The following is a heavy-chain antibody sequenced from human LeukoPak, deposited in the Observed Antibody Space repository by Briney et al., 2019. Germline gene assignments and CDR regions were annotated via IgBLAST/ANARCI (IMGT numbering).Heavy chain of an antibody. V-gene: IGHV3-9*01. J-gene: IGHJ4*02. Sequence: GGSLRLSCAASGFTFSSYEMNWVRQAPGKGLEWVSGISWNSGRIGYADSVKGRFTISRDNAKNSLYLQMNSLRIEDTAFYYCAKAFSSRGLSESVWGQGTLVTVSS. CDR1: GFTFSSYE. CDR3: AKAFSSRGLSESV. CDR2: ISWNSGRI. D-gene: IGHD6-19*01.